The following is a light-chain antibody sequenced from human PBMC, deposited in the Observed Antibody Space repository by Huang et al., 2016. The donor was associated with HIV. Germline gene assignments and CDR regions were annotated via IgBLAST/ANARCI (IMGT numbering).Light chain of an antibody. CDR2: GAS. V-gene: IGKV3-15*01. CDR1: QNIGDN. CDR3: QQFNNWPPRFT. Sequence: EIVMTQSPATLSVSPGERATLSCRASQNIGDNLTWYQHKPGQAPRLLIYGASTGANGIPPRCSGSGSGTELTLTISGLESEDFAVYYCQQFNNWPPRFTFGPGTTVDVK. J-gene: IGKJ3*01.